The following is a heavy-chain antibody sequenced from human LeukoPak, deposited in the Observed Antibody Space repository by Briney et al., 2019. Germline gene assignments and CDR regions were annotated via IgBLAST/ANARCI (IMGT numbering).Heavy chain of an antibody. Sequence: SETLSLTCTVSGVSITSYYWTWIRQPAGKGLEWIGRIHSSGSTNYNPSLKSRVTMSVDTSKNQFSLKLNSVTAADTAVYYCARDDYYDSSGASGGWFDPWGQGTLVTVSS. D-gene: IGHD3-22*01. CDR2: IHSSGST. CDR3: ARDDYYDSSGASGGWFDP. J-gene: IGHJ5*02. V-gene: IGHV4-4*07. CDR1: GVSITSYY.